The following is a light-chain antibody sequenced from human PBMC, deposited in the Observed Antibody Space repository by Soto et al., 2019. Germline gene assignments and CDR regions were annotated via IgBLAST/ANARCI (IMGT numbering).Light chain of an antibody. CDR2: GAS. CDR3: QQSYNTPRT. V-gene: IGKV1-39*01. CDR1: QSISRN. Sequence: DIQITQSPSSLSSSVLERFTITCRASQSISRNLNWYQQKPGTAPKLLMFGASTLQSGVPSRFSGSGSGTDFTLTITSLQPEDFATYYCQQSYNTPRTFGQGTKVDIK. J-gene: IGKJ1*01.